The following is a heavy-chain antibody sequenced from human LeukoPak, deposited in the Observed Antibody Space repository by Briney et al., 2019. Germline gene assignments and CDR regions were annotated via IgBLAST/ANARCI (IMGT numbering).Heavy chain of an antibody. Sequence: ASVKVFCKASGYTFTSYGISWVRRAPGQGLEWMGWISAYNGNTNYAQKLQGRVTMTTDTSTSTAYMELRSLRSDDTAVYYCARAESVLYLFDYWGQGTLVTVSS. CDR1: GYTFTSYG. V-gene: IGHV1-18*01. CDR2: ISAYNGNT. D-gene: IGHD4/OR15-4a*01. CDR3: ARAESVLYLFDY. J-gene: IGHJ4*02.